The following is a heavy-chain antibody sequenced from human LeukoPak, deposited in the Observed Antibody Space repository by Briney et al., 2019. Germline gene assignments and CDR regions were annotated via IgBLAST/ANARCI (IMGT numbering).Heavy chain of an antibody. Sequence: SETLSLTCTVSGGSISSSFWSWIRQPPGKGLEWIGYIYYSGSTNYNPSFKSRVAISVDTSKNQFSLKLSSVTAADTAVYYCATWGIAVAGTFDYWGQGTLVTVST. CDR1: GGSISSSF. D-gene: IGHD6-19*01. V-gene: IGHV4-59*08. CDR3: ATWGIAVAGTFDY. J-gene: IGHJ4*02. CDR2: IYYSGST.